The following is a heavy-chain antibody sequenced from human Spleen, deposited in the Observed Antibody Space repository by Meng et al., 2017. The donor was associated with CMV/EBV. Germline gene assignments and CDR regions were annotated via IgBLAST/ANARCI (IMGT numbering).Heavy chain of an antibody. CDR2: INPNSGGI. V-gene: IGHV1-2*02. D-gene: IGHD1-26*01. CDR1: GYTFTAYY. CDR3: ARDYGRIVGATIYYFDY. Sequence: ASVKVSCKASGYTFTAYYMHWVRRAPEHGLEWMGWINPNSGGIHYAQKFQGRVSMTRDTSINTAYMELTRLRSDDTAVYFCARDYGRIVGATIYYFDYWGQGTLVTVSS. J-gene: IGHJ4*02.